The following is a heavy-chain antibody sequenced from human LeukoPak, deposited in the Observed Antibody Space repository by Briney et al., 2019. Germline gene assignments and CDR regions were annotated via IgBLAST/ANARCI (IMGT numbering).Heavy chain of an antibody. J-gene: IGHJ4*02. CDR1: GGSFSGYY. CDR2: INHSGST. CDR3: ARSTRGDSPDY. D-gene: IGHD2-21*02. V-gene: IGHV4-34*01. Sequence: SETLSLTCAVYGGSFSGYYWSWIRQPPGKGLEWIGEINHSGSTNYNPSLKSRVTISVDTSKNQFSLKLSSVTAADTAVYYCARSTRGDSPDYWGQGTLVTVSS.